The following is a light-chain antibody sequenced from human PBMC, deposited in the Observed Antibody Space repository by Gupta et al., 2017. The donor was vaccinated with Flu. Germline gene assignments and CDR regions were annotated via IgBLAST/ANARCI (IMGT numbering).Light chain of an antibody. J-gene: IGKJ4*01. CDR3: QQDSSYPLT. CDR1: PSIDVW. V-gene: IGKV1-5*03. CDR2: KTK. Sequence: DIQMTQSPSTLSASVGDRVTITCRASPSIDVWLAWYQQKPGKAPQVLIYKTKTLETGVPSRFSGSGSGTEFTLTIASLQPDDSATYYCQQDSSYPLTFGGGTKLEI.